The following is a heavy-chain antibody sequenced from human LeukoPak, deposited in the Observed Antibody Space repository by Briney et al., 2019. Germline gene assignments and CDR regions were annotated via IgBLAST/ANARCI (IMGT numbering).Heavy chain of an antibody. V-gene: IGHV3-53*01. CDR1: GFTVSSNY. J-gene: IGHJ6*02. CDR2: IYSGGST. CDR3: ARAKSDYDILAGYYPIGMDV. Sequence: PGGSLRLSCAASGFTVSSNYMSWVRQAPGKGLEWVSVIYSGGSTYYADSVKGRFTISRDNSKNTLYLQMNSLRAEDTAVYYCARAKSDYDILAGYYPIGMDVWGQGTTVTVSS. D-gene: IGHD3-9*01.